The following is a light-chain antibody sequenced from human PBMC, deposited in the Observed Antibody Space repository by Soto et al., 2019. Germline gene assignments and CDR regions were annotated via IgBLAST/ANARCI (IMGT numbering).Light chain of an antibody. CDR2: DAS. Sequence: EIVFTQSPVTLSLSPGERATLSCRASQSVSSYLAWYQQKPGQAPRLLIYDASNRATGIPARFSGSGSGTDFTLTISSLEPEDFAVYYCQQRSNWPPYTFGQGTKVDIK. CDR1: QSVSSY. V-gene: IGKV3-11*01. J-gene: IGKJ2*01. CDR3: QQRSNWPPYT.